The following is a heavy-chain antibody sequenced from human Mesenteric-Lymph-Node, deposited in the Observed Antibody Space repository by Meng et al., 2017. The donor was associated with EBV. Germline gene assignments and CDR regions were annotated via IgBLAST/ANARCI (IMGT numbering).Heavy chain of an antibody. CDR3: ARPGEVDPAFAF. CDR1: GYSFTDYY. Sequence: QVHLVQSGAEVMKAGASVKVSCKASGYSFTDYYMQWVRQAPGQGLEWMGRIIPNSGGTNYAQKFQGRVTMTRDTSISTVYMELTSLTSDDTAVYYWARPGEVDPAFAFWGQGTLVTVAS. J-gene: IGHJ4*02. D-gene: IGHD1-26*01. V-gene: IGHV1-2*06. CDR2: IIPNSGGT.